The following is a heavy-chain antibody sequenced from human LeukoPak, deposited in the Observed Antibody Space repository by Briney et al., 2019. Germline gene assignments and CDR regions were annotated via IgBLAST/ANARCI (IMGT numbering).Heavy chain of an antibody. Sequence: GSLRLSCAASGFTFSSYAMHWVRQAPGKGLEWVAVISYDGSNKYYADSVKGRFTISRDNSKNTLYLQMNSLRAEDTAVYYCAKSPKGYYYDNPDYWGQGTLVTVSS. V-gene: IGHV3-30*18. CDR2: ISYDGSNK. J-gene: IGHJ4*02. D-gene: IGHD3-22*01. CDR3: AKSPKGYYYDNPDY. CDR1: GFTFSSYA.